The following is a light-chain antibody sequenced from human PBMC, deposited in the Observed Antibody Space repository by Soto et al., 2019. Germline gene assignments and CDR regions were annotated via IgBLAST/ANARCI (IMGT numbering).Light chain of an antibody. V-gene: IGLV1-47*02. CDR1: SSNIGGTNY. J-gene: IGLJ2*01. CDR3: ASWDDRLGAVI. Sequence: VLTQPPSASGTPGQKVFISCSGSSSNIGGTNYAYWYQQLPGPAPKLLMHSNNLRPSGVPERISGSKFGTAASLAISGLRSEDEAVYYCASWDDRLGAVIFGGGTKVTVL. CDR2: SNN.